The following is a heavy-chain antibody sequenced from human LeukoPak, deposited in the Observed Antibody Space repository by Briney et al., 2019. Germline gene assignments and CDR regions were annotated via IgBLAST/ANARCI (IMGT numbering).Heavy chain of an antibody. V-gene: IGHV3-30*02. D-gene: IGHD3/OR15-3a*01. J-gene: IGHJ4*02. CDR2: IQSDGGNK. CDR1: GFTFRSYG. Sequence: GGSLRLSCTASGFTFRSYGMHWVRQAPGKGLEWLAFIQSDGGNKYYADSVKGRFTISRDNSKNTLYLQMNSLRAEDTAVYYCAKAGTGYPGDYWGQGTLVTVSS. CDR3: AKAGTGYPGDY.